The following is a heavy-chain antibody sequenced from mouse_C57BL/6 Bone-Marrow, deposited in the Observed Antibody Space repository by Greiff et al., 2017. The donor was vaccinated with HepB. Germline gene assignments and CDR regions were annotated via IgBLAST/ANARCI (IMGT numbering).Heavy chain of an antibody. Sequence: VQLQQPGAELVKPGASVKLSCKASGYTFTSYWMHWVKQSPGQGLEWIGMIHPNSGSTNYNEKFKSKATLTVDKSSSTAYMQLSSLTSEDSAVYYCARDGYSPFAYWGQGTLVTVSA. CDR1: GYTFTSYW. CDR2: IHPNSGST. CDR3: ARDGYSPFAY. V-gene: IGHV1-64*01. D-gene: IGHD2-3*01. J-gene: IGHJ3*01.